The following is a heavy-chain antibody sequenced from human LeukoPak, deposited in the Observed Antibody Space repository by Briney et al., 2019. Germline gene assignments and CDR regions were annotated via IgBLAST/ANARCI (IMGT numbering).Heavy chain of an antibody. CDR1: GGSISSYY. Sequence: SETLSLTCTVSGGSISSYYWTWIRQPPGKALEWIGYIYYSGRTSYNPSLKSRVTMSVDTSKNQFSLKLSSVTAADTAVYYCARDGNPWNLDVWGRGTLVTVSS. CDR2: IYYSGRT. CDR3: ARDGNPWNLDV. V-gene: IGHV4-59*01. D-gene: IGHD1-14*01. J-gene: IGHJ2*01.